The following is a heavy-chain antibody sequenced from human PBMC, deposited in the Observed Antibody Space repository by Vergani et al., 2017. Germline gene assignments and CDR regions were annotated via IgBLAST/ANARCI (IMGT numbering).Heavy chain of an antibody. CDR2: IYTSGST. D-gene: IGHD3-22*01. CDR3: ARESHDSSGYPTYFDY. CDR1: GGSISSGSYY. J-gene: IGHJ4*02. Sequence: QVQLQESGPGLVKPSQTLSLTCTVSGGSISSGSYYWSWIRQPAGKGLEWIGRIYTSGSTNYNPSLKSRVTISVDTSKNQFSLKLSSVTAADTAVYHCARESHDSSGYPTYFDYWGQGTLVTVSS. V-gene: IGHV4-61*02.